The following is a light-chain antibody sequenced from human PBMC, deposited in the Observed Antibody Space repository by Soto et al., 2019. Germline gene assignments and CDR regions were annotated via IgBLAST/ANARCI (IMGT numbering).Light chain of an antibody. CDR3: QQYGHSLWT. J-gene: IGKJ1*01. CDR1: QSVSSY. Sequence: IMLTQSPSTLSLSPGERATLSCRASQSVSSYLAWYQQKPGQAPRLLIYDASSRATGIPDRFGGSGSGTDFTLTISRLEPEDYAVYYCQQYGHSLWTFGQGTKVDIK. V-gene: IGKV3-20*01. CDR2: DAS.